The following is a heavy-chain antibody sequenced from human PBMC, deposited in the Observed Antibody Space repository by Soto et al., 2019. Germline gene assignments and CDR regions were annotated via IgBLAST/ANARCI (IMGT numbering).Heavy chain of an antibody. D-gene: IGHD3-3*01. V-gene: IGHV4-59*01. CDR2: IYYSGST. CDR1: GGSISSYY. Sequence: PSETLSLTCTVSGGSISSYYWSWIRQPPGKGLEWIGYIYYSGSTNYNPSLKSRVTISVDTSKNQFSLKLSSVTAADTAVYYCARLGSYYDFWSGPHAYWFDPWGQGTLVTVSS. J-gene: IGHJ5*02. CDR3: ARLGSYYDFWSGPHAYWFDP.